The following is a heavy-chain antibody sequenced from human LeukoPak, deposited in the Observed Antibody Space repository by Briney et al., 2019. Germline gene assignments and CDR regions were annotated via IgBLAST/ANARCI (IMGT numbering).Heavy chain of an antibody. CDR3: ARGDSSGWYSFSHWFDP. CDR1: GDSVSSNSAA. CDR2: TYYRSKWYN. D-gene: IGHD6-19*01. J-gene: IGHJ5*02. Sequence: SQTLSLTCAISGDSVSSNSAAWNWLRQSPSRGLEWLGRTYYRSKWYNDYAVSVKSRITINPDTSNNQFSLQPNSVTPEDTAVYYCARGDSSGWYSFSHWFDPWSQGTLVTVSS. V-gene: IGHV6-1*01.